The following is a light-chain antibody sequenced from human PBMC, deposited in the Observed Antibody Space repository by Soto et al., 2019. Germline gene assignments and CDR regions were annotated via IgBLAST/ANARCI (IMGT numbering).Light chain of an antibody. CDR3: LQHNTYPLS. CDR1: QAIGTD. Sequence: DIQMTQSPSPLSASIGDRITITCRATQAIGTDLGWYQQKPGKAPKRLIYAASNLESGVPSRFSGAGSGTDFTLTISSLQPEDFATYYCLQHNTYPLSFGGGTKVEVK. J-gene: IGKJ4*01. CDR2: AAS. V-gene: IGKV1-17*01.